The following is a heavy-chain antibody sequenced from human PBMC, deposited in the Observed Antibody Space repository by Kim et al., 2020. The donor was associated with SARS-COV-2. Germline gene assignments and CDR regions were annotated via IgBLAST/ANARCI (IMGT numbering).Heavy chain of an antibody. Sequence: GESLKISCKASGYSFISYWIGWVRQMPGKGLEWMGIIYPADSDTKYSPSLEGQVTISADKTIRTAYLQWSSLKASDSAMYYCFTYCGADCYSGFDFWGQGTLVTVSS. J-gene: IGHJ4*02. CDR3: FTYCGADCYSGFDF. CDR2: IYPADSDT. D-gene: IGHD2-21*02. CDR1: GYSFISYW. V-gene: IGHV5-51*01.